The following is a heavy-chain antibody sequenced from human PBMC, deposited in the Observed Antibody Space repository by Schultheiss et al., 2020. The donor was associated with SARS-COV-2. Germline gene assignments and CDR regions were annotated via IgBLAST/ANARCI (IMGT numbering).Heavy chain of an antibody. CDR3: ARDSDSSGWNDAFDI. V-gene: IGHV3-72*01. Sequence: GGSLRLSCAASGFTFSDHYMDWVRQAPGKGLEWVGRTRNKANSYTTEYAASVKGRFTISRDDSKNSLYLQMNSLKTEDTAVYYCARDSDSSGWNDAFDIWGRGTMVTDS. D-gene: IGHD6-19*01. CDR1: GFTFSDHY. J-gene: IGHJ3*02. CDR2: TRNKANSYTT.